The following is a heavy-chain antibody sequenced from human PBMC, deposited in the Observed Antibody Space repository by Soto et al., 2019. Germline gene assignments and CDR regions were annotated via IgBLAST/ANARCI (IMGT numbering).Heavy chain of an antibody. CDR2: INAGNGNT. J-gene: IGHJ6*02. D-gene: IGHD3-10*01. V-gene: IGHV1-3*01. CDR1: GYTFTNYE. CDR3: ARCITLVRGVRSYGMDV. Sequence: ASVKVSCKASGYTFTNYEMHWVRQAPGQRLEWMGWINAGNGNTKSSQKFQGRVTITRDTSAGTAYMELSSLRSEDTAVYYCARCITLVRGVRSYGMDVWGQGTTVTVSS.